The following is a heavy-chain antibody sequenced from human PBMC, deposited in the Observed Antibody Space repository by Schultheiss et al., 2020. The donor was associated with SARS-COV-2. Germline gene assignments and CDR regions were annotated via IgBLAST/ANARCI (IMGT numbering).Heavy chain of an antibody. J-gene: IGHJ6*02. CDR2: INHSGST. V-gene: IGHV4-31*03. CDR3: AVATTHYYYYGMDV. Sequence: SETLSLTCTVSGGSISSGGYYWSWIRQHPGKGLEWIGEINHSGSTNYNPSLKSRVTISVDTSKNQFSLKLSSVTAADTAVYYCAVATTHYYYYGMDVWGQGTTVTVSS. D-gene: IGHD5-12*01. CDR1: GGSISSGGYY.